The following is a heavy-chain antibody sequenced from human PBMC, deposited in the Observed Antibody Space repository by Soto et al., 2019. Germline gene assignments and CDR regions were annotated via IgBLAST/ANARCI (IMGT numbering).Heavy chain of an antibody. J-gene: IGHJ4*02. Sequence: PRLSCAASGFSFSDYYMTWIRQAPGKGLDWVSYISTSGSTTYYADSVKGRFTISRDNAKNSLYLQMNSLRAEDTAVYYCTRLYCGGDCDFDSWGQGTLVTVSS. CDR1: GFSFSDYY. CDR2: ISTSGSTT. V-gene: IGHV3-11*01. CDR3: TRLYCGGDCDFDS. D-gene: IGHD2-21*02.